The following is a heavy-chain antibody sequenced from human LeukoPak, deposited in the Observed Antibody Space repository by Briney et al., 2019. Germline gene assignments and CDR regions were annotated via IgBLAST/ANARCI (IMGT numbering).Heavy chain of an antibody. CDR1: GFTFSDYG. CDR2: ISGSGIST. CDR3: AKSWNYYDSSGDDALDI. V-gene: IGHV3-23*01. Sequence: GGSLRLSCAAAGFTFSDYGMNWVRQAPGKGLEWVSGISGSGISTYYADSVKGRFTISRDNSKNTLYLQMNSLRVEDTAVYYCAKSWNYYDSSGDDALDIWGQGIMVTVSS. D-gene: IGHD3-22*01. J-gene: IGHJ3*02.